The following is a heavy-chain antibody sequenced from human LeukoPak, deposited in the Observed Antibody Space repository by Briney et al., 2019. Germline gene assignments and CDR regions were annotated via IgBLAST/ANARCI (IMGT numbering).Heavy chain of an antibody. CDR3: ARGLYYYGHRGVIGDAFDI. D-gene: IGHD3-10*01. Sequence: TPGGSLRLSCAASGFSLSNYWMVWVRQAPGKGLEWVSSISSSSSYIYYADSVKGRFTISRDNAKSSLYLQMNSLRAEDTAVYYCARGLYYYGHRGVIGDAFDIWGQGTMVTVSS. CDR2: ISSSSSYI. V-gene: IGHV3-21*01. J-gene: IGHJ3*02. CDR1: GFSLSNYW.